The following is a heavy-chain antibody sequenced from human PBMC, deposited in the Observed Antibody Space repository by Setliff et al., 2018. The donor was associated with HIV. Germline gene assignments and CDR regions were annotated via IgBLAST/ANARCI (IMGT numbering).Heavy chain of an antibody. Sequence: ASVKVSCKASGYFFNNYGIAWVRQAPGQGVEWMGWISGFNGNTNYAQILQGRVTVTTDTSTSTAYLELRSLRSDDTAVYYCARAGGFCNAATCLRGYDAFDIWGQGTTVTVSS. CDR1: GYFFNNYG. CDR2: ISGFNGNT. J-gene: IGHJ3*02. V-gene: IGHV1-18*01. CDR3: ARAGGFCNAATCLRGYDAFDI. D-gene: IGHD2-15*01.